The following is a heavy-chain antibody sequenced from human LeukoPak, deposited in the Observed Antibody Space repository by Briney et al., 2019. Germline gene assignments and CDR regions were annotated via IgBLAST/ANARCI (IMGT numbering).Heavy chain of an antibody. D-gene: IGHD6-6*01. CDR2: IYTSGST. CDR1: GGSISSGSYY. CDR3: ARAPLKYSSSTYYFDY. J-gene: IGHJ4*02. V-gene: IGHV4-61*02. Sequence: SQTLSLTCTVSGGSISSGSYYWSWIRQPAGKGLECIGRIYTSGSTNYNPSLKSRVTISVDTSKNQFSLKLSSVTAADTAVYYCARAPLKYSSSTYYFDYWGQGTLVTVSS.